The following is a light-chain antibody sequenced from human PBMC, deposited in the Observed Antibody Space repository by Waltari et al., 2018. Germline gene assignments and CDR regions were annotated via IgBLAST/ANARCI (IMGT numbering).Light chain of an antibody. J-gene: IGLJ3*02. CDR1: WSNIGSNS. V-gene: IGLV1-44*01. Sequence: QSVLTQPPSASGTPGQRVTISCSGSWSNIGSNSVNWYQHPPGPAPKLPIYDNNQRSSGHPDRFSGSKSGTSASLVISGLQSEDEADYYCAAWDDSLNGLVFGGGTKLTVL. CDR2: DNN. CDR3: AAWDDSLNGLV.